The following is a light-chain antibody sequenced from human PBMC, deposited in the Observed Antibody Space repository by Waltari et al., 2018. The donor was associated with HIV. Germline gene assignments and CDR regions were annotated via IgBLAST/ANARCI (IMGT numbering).Light chain of an antibody. J-gene: IGKJ1*01. CDR2: KAS. Sequence: DIQMTQTPSTLSASVCDRVTITCRASQSSSSWLAWYQQKPGKAPKLLIYKASSLESGVPSRFSGSGSGTEFTLTISSLQPDDFATYYCQQYNSFTWTFGQGTKVKIK. CDR1: QSSSSW. V-gene: IGKV1-5*03. CDR3: QQYNSFTWT.